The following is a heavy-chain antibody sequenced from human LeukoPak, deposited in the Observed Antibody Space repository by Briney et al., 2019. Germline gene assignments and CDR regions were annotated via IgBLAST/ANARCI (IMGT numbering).Heavy chain of an antibody. J-gene: IGHJ5*02. D-gene: IGHD4-17*01. CDR1: GFTFSSYG. CDR3: ARVPNGDYVIWFDP. V-gene: IGHV3-30*02. CDR2: IRHDGSDK. Sequence: GGSLRLSCAASGFTFSSYGMHWVRQAPGKGLEWVAFIRHDGSDKYYADSVKGRFTISRDNAKNSLYLQMNSLRAEDTAVYYCARVPNGDYVIWFDPWGQGTLVTVSS.